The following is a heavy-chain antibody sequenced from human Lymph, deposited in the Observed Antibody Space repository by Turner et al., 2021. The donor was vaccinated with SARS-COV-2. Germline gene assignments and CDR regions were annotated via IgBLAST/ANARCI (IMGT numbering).Heavy chain of an antibody. D-gene: IGHD6-13*01. CDR1: GYTLTSYD. V-gene: IGHV1-8*01. CDR3: ARNVFDGYGSSWYLSHGFDI. CDR2: MHPISDNT. Sequence: QVQLVQSGAEVKKPGPLEKLCCKASGYTLTSYDTNCVRQASGQGLEWKGWMHPISDNTGYSQKFQSRVTITSNTSVSTAYVKLSSLRSQDMAVYYCARNVFDGYGSSWYLSHGFDIWGQGTLVTVSS. J-gene: IGHJ5*02.